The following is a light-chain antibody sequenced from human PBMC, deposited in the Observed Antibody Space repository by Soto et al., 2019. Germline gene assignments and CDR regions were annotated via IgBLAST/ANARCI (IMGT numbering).Light chain of an antibody. V-gene: IGKV3-20*01. CDR1: QSVSSSY. Sequence: EIVLTQSPGPLSLSPGERATLSCRASQSVSSSYLAWYQQKPGQAPRLLIYDASSRATGISDRFSGSGSGTDFTFTISRLEPEDFAVYYCQHYDSSQWTFGQGTKVEIK. CDR3: QHYDSSQWT. CDR2: DAS. J-gene: IGKJ1*01.